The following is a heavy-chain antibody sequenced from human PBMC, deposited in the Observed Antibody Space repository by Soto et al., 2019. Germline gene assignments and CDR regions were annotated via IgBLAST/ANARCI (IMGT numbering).Heavy chain of an antibody. Sequence: LRLSCAASGFTFSNAWMSWVRQAPGKGLEWVGRIKSKTDGGTTDYAAPVKGRFTISRDDSKNTLYLQMNSLKTEDTAVYYCTTGPPSAMIVVVINPNDAFDIWGQGTMVTVSS. CDR2: IKSKTDGGTT. V-gene: IGHV3-15*01. D-gene: IGHD3-22*01. CDR3: TTGPPSAMIVVVINPNDAFDI. J-gene: IGHJ3*02. CDR1: GFTFSNAW.